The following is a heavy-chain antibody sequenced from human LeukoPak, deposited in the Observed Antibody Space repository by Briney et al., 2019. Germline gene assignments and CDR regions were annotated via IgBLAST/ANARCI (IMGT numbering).Heavy chain of an antibody. V-gene: IGHV1-18*01. CDR3: AKAGGYYYYDSSGYLVNAFDI. CDR2: ISAYNGNT. J-gene: IGHJ3*02. CDR1: GYTFTSYG. D-gene: IGHD3-22*01. Sequence: ASVKVSCKASGYTFTSYGISWVRQAPGQGLEWMGWISAYNGNTNYAQKLQGRVTMTTDTSTSTAYMELRSLRSDDTAVYYCAKAGGYYYYDSSGYLVNAFDIWGQGTMVTVSS.